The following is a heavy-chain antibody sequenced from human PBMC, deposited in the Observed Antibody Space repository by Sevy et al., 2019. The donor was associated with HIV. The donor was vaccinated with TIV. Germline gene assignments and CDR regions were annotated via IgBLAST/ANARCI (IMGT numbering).Heavy chain of an antibody. D-gene: IGHD3-22*01. J-gene: IGHJ5*02. CDR2: ISRSGSTI. CDR1: GFTFSDYY. V-gene: IGHV3-11*01. Sequence: GGSLRLSCAASGFTFSDYYMSCIRQAPGKGLEWVSYISRSGSTINYADSVKGRFTISRDNAKNSLYLQINSLRAEDTAVYYCARENTMIEEPGWFDPWGQGTLVTVSS. CDR3: ARENTMIEEPGWFDP.